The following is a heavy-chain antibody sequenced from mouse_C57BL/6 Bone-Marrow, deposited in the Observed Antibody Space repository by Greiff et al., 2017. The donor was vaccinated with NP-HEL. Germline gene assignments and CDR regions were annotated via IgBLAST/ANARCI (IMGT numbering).Heavy chain of an antibody. CDR2: IHPNSGST. CDR1: GYTFTSYW. D-gene: IGHD1-1*01. V-gene: IGHV1-64*01. J-gene: IGHJ2*01. Sequence: QVQLQQPGAELVKPGASVKLSCKASGYTFTSYWMHWVKQRPGQGLEWIGMIHPNSGSTNYNEKFKSKATLTVDKSSSTAYMQLSSLTSEDSAVYFCARERLRYYFDDWGQGTTLTVSS. CDR3: ARERLRYYFDD.